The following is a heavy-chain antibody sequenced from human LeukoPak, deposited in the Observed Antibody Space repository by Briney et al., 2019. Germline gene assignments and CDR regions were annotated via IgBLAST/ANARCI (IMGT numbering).Heavy chain of an antibody. CDR3: ARIRDGYNDAYDI. CDR2: INPGGDNT. J-gene: IGHJ3*02. V-gene: IGHV1-46*01. CDR1: GYTFTNYY. Sequence: ASVKVSCKASGYTFTNYYIHWVRQAPGQGLEWMGLINPGGDNTNYVQNFQGRVTMTRNTSASTVYMELSSLRSEDTAIYYCARIRDGYNDAYDIWGQGTVVTVPS. D-gene: IGHD5-24*01.